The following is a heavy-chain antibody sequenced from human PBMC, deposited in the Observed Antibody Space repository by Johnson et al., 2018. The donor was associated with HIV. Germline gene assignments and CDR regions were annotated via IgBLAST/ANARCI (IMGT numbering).Heavy chain of an antibody. V-gene: IGHV3-30-3*01. CDR3: AKDVNEWVAWIQLWAPAFDI. Sequence: VQLVESGGGLVQPGRSLTLSCAASGFTFADYAMHWVRQAPGKGLEWVAVMSSDGFNKYYADSVKGRFTVSRDNSKNTLYLLMNSLRAEDTAVYYCAKDVNEWVAWIQLWAPAFDIWGQGTMVTVSS. J-gene: IGHJ3*02. D-gene: IGHD5-18*01. CDR1: GFTFADYA. CDR2: MSSDGFNK.